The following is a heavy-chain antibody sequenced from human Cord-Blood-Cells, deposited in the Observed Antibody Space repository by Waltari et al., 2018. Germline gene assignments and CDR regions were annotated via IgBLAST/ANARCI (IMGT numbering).Heavy chain of an antibody. D-gene: IGHD7-27*01. CDR2: IYYSGST. Sequence: QVQLQESGPGLVKPSETLSLTCTVAGGPISSYYWSWIRQPPGKGLEWIGYIYYSGSTNYNPSLKSRVTISVDTSKNQFSLKLSSVTAADTAVYYCARDAQLGNYFDYWGQGTLVTVSS. CDR1: GGPISSYY. V-gene: IGHV4-59*01. J-gene: IGHJ4*02. CDR3: ARDAQLGNYFDY.